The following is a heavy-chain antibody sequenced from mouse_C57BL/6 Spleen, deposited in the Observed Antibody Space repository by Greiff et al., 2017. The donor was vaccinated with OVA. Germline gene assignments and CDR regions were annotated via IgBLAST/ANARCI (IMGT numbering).Heavy chain of an antibody. D-gene: IGHD2-3*01. CDR1: GFTFSSYA. J-gene: IGHJ2*01. CDR3: TRVYDGYYGGYVDY. Sequence: EVQVVESGEGLVKPGGSLKLSCAASGFTFSSYAMSWVRQTPEKRLEWVAYISSGGDYIYYADTVKGRFTISRDNARNTLYLQMSSLKSEDTAMYYCTRVYDGYYGGYVDYWGQGTTLTVSS. CDR2: ISSGGDYI. V-gene: IGHV5-9-1*02.